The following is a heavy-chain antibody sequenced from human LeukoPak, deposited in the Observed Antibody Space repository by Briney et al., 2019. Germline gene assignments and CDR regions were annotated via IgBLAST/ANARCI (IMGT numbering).Heavy chain of an antibody. CDR3: AKDAYTQRLNAFDI. V-gene: IGHV3-15*01. J-gene: IGHJ3*02. D-gene: IGHD2-2*02. Sequence: GGSLRLSCAVSGFTFTNAWMSWVRQAPGKGLEWVGRIKSKTDGGTTDYAAPVKGRFTISRDDSKNTLYLHMNSLKTEDTAVYYCAKDAYTQRLNAFDIWGQGTMVTVSS. CDR2: IKSKTDGGTT. CDR1: GFTFTNAW.